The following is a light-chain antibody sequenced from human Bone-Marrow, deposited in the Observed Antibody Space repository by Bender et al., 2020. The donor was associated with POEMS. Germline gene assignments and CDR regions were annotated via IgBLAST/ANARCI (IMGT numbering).Light chain of an antibody. V-gene: IGLV2-23*02. J-gene: IGLJ1*01. Sequence: QSALTQPASVSGSPGQSITISCTGSSSDVGSHNLVSWYQQHPGKAPTLIIYDVNRRPSGISNRFSGSKSGNTASLTISGLQTEDEAHYYCCSFARSNTVFGTGTKVTVL. CDR3: CSFARSNTV. CDR1: SSDVGSHNL. CDR2: DVN.